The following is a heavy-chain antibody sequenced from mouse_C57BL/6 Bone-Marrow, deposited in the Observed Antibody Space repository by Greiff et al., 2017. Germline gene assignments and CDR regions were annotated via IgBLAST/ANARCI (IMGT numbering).Heavy chain of an antibody. Sequence: EVQRVESGGGLVQPGGSLKLSCAASGFTFSDYYMYWVRQTPEKRLEWVAYISNGGGSTYYPDTVKGRFTISRDNAKNTLYLQMLRLKSEDTAMYYCARHGGYYSNFWFAYWGQGTLVTVSA. CDR3: ARHGGYYSNFWFAY. V-gene: IGHV5-12*01. CDR2: ISNGGGST. CDR1: GFTFSDYY. J-gene: IGHJ3*01. D-gene: IGHD2-5*01.